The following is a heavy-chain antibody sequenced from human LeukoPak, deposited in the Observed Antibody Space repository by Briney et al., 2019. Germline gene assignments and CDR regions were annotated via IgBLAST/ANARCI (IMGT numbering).Heavy chain of an antibody. J-gene: IGHJ6*02. V-gene: IGHV3-33*01. D-gene: IGHD6-19*01. Sequence: PGRSLRLSCAASGFTFSSYGMHWVRQAPGKGLEWVAVIWYDGSNKYYADSVKGRFTISRDNSKNTLYLQMNSPRAEDTAVYYCARDLRIAVAGPEPHPYYYGMDVWGQGTTVTVSS. CDR2: IWYDGSNK. CDR1: GFTFSSYG. CDR3: ARDLRIAVAGPEPHPYYYGMDV.